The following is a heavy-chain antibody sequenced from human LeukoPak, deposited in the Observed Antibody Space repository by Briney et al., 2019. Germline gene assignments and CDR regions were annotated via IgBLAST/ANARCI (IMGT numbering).Heavy chain of an antibody. CDR2: ISGSGGST. V-gene: IGHV3-23*01. CDR3: AKEGYYGSGSPYFDY. D-gene: IGHD3-10*01. CDR1: GFTFSSYA. Sequence: GGSLRLSCAASGFTFSSYAMSWVRQAPGKGLEWVSAISGSGGSTYYADSVRGRFTISRDNSKNTLYLQMNSLRAEDTAVYYCAKEGYYGSGSPYFDYWGQGTLVTVSS. J-gene: IGHJ4*02.